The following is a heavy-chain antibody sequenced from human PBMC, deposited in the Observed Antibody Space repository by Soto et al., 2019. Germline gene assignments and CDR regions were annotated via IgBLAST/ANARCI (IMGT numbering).Heavy chain of an antibody. CDR1: GFTFSSYA. J-gene: IGHJ4*02. CDR2: ISGSGGST. Sequence: GGSLRLSCAASGFTFSSYAMSWVRQAPGKGVEWVSAISGSGGSTYYADSVKGRFTISRDNSKNTLYLQMNSLRAEDTAVYYCAKRSSYCTNGVCSITTSYFDYWGQGTLVTVSS. CDR3: AKRSSYCTNGVCSITTSYFDY. V-gene: IGHV3-23*01. D-gene: IGHD2-8*01.